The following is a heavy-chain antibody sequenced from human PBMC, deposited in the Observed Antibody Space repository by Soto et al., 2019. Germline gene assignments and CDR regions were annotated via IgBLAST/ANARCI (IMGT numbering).Heavy chain of an antibody. Sequence: ASVKVSFKFSGYTLTELSIHWGRQAPGKGLECMGGFDPEYGETIYAQKFQGRVTMTEDTSTDTAYMELSSLRSEDTAVYYCATKSSITIFGVVSPYYGMDVWGQGTTVTVSS. V-gene: IGHV1-24*01. CDR1: GYTLTELS. D-gene: IGHD3-3*01. CDR3: ATKSSITIFGVVSPYYGMDV. CDR2: FDPEYGET. J-gene: IGHJ6*02.